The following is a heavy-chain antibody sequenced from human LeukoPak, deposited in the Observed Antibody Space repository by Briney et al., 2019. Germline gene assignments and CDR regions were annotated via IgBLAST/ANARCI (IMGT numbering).Heavy chain of an antibody. Sequence: PSQTLSLTCTVSGGSISSGDYSWSWVRQPPGKGLEWIGYIYYSGSTYYNPSLKSRVTISVDTSKNQFSLKLSSVTAADTAVYYCARARSVVGYFDYWGQGTLVTVSS. CDR3: ARARSVVGYFDY. J-gene: IGHJ4*02. D-gene: IGHD2-15*01. V-gene: IGHV4-30-4*01. CDR2: IYYSGST. CDR1: GGSISSGDYS.